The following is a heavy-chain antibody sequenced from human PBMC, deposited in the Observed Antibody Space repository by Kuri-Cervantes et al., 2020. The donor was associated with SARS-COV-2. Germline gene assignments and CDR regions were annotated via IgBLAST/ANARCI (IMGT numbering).Heavy chain of an antibody. CDR3: AREDKEGNYNWFDP. J-gene: IGHJ5*02. D-gene: IGHD1-7*01. V-gene: IGHV1-8*01. Sequence: ASVKVSCKASGYTFTSYDINWVRQATGQGLEWMGWMNPNSGNTGYAQKFQGRATMTRNTTISTAYMELSSLRSEDTAVYYCAREDKEGNYNWFDPWGQGTLVTVSS. CDR1: GYTFTSYD. CDR2: MNPNSGNT.